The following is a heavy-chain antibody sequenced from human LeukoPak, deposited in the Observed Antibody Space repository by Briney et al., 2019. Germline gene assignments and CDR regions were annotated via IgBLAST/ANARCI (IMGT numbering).Heavy chain of an antibody. V-gene: IGHV3-7*01. CDR1: GFTLSGSW. Sequence: PGGSLRLSCAASGFTLSGSWMSWVRQAPGKGLEWVANIKHDGSETDYVDSVKGRFTISRDNAKNSLYLQMNNLRAEDTAVYYCARDPRYCSSIICSQPFVYWGQGTLVTVSS. CDR3: ARDPRYCSSIICSQPFVY. D-gene: IGHD2-2*01. CDR2: IKHDGSET. J-gene: IGHJ4*02.